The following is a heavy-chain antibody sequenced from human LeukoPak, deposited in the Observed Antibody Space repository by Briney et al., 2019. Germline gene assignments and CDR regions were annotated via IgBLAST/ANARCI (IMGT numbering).Heavy chain of an antibody. Sequence: ASVKVSCKASGYTFTSYYMHWVRQAPGQGLEWMGRIHPSGGSTSYAQKLHGRVTMTSDTSINTLYMELNSLASEDTAVYYCARVRGEFDPWGQGTLVTVSS. CDR2: IHPSGGST. D-gene: IGHD3-10*01. J-gene: IGHJ5*02. CDR3: ARVRGEFDP. V-gene: IGHV1-46*04. CDR1: GYTFTSYY.